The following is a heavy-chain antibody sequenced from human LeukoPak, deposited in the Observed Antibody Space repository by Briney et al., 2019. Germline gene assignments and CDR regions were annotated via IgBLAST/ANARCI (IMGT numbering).Heavy chain of an antibody. CDR1: DFTVGTNF. Sequence: GGSLRLSCAASDFTVGTNFMSWVRQAPGKGLEWVSVIHSGGTTFYADSVKGRFTISRDNSKNTLYLQMNSLRAEDTAMYYCVPGHYAGSASWVQGTLVTVSS. D-gene: IGHD2-2*01. J-gene: IGHJ5*02. CDR2: IHSGGTT. V-gene: IGHV3-53*01. CDR3: VPGHYAGSAS.